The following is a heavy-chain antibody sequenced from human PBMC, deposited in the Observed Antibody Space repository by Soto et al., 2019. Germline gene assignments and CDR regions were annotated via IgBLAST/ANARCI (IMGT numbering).Heavy chain of an antibody. J-gene: IGHJ5*02. CDR3: AKDGSGGDYSPHNWFDP. CDR1: GFTFSSYG. Sequence: VQLVESGGGVVQPGRSLRLSCAASGFTFSSYGMHWVRQAPGKGLEWVAVISYDGSNKYYADSVKGRFTISRDNSKNTLYLQMNSLRAEDTAVYYCAKDGSGGDYSPHNWFDPWGQGTLVTVSS. CDR2: ISYDGSNK. V-gene: IGHV3-30*18. D-gene: IGHD4-17*01.